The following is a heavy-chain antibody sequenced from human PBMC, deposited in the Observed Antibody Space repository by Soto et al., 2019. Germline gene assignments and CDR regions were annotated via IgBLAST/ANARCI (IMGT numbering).Heavy chain of an antibody. Sequence: QVQLQESGPGLVKPSQTLSLTCTVSGGSISSGDYYWSWIRQPPGKGLEWIGYIYYSGSTYYNPSLQSRVTISVDTSKNQFPLKLSSVTAADTAVYYCARVPIQLWLSVHAFDIWGQGTMVTVSS. CDR3: ARVPIQLWLSVHAFDI. CDR2: IYYSGST. V-gene: IGHV4-30-4*01. J-gene: IGHJ3*02. D-gene: IGHD5-18*01. CDR1: GGSISSGDYY.